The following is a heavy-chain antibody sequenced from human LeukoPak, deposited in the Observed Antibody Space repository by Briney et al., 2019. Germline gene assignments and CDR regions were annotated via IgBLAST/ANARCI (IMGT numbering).Heavy chain of an antibody. CDR3: AASSLHTNFDY. CDR1: GFTFTSSA. Sequence: ASVKVSCKASGFTFTSSAVQWVRQARGQRLEWIGWIVVGSGNTNYAQKFQKRVTITRDMSTSTAYMELSSLRSEDTAVCYCAASSLHTNFDYWGQGTLVTVSS. CDR2: IVVGSGNT. D-gene: IGHD1-26*01. J-gene: IGHJ4*02. V-gene: IGHV1-58*01.